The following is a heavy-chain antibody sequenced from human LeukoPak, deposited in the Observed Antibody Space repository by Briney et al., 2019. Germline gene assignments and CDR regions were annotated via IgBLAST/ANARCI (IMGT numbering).Heavy chain of an antibody. CDR1: GGTFSSYA. V-gene: IGHV1-69*05. CDR3: AADYYDSSGYYLGAFDI. CDR2: IIPIFDTA. Sequence: ASVKVSCKASGGTFSSYAISWVRQAPGQGLEWMGRIIPIFDTANYAQKFQGRVTITTDESTSTAYMELSSLRSEDTAVYYCAADYYDSSGYYLGAFDIWGQGTMVTVSS. J-gene: IGHJ3*02. D-gene: IGHD3-22*01.